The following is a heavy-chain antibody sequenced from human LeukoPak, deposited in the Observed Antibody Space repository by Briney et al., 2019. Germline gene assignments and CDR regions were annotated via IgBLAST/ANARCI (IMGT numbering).Heavy chain of an antibody. J-gene: IGHJ5*02. CDR2: TYDRSKWHT. V-gene: IGHV6-1*01. CDR3: SRAPLIPVDIWQWGGLDP. CDR1: GDSVSTNSAA. D-gene: IGHD3-9*01. Sequence: QTLSHTCVISGDSVSTNSAAWNWFRKSPSRGLEWLGRTYDRSKWHTDYAVSLRGRIAINADSSKNQFSLQLQSVIPEDTAVYYCSRAPLIPVDIWQWGGLDPWGQGTLVTVSS.